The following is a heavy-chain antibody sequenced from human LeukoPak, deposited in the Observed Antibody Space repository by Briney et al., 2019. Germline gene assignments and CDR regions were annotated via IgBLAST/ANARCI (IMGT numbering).Heavy chain of an antibody. V-gene: IGHV1-18*01. CDR1: GYTFSNYG. D-gene: IGHD3-22*01. J-gene: IGHJ4*02. CDR2: ISAYNGNT. Sequence: ASVKVSCKASGYTFSNYGISWVRQAPGQGLEWMGWISAYNGNTNYAQKLQGRVTMTTDTSTSTAYMELRSLRSDDTAVYYCARVKYYYDSSGYFPFDYWGQGTLVTVSS. CDR3: ARVKYYYDSSGYFPFDY.